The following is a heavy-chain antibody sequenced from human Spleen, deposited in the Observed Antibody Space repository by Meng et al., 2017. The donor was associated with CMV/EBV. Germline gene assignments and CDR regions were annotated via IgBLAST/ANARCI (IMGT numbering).Heavy chain of an antibody. D-gene: IGHD3-3*01. V-gene: IGHV1-46*01. CDR1: GYTFTSYY. J-gene: IGHJ4*02. CDR2: INPSGGST. Sequence: ASVQVSCKASGYTFTSYYMHWVRQAPGQGLEWMGIINPSGGSTSYAQKFQGRVTMTRDTSTSTVYMELSSLRSEDTAVYYCARGAEQGLVTIFGVVIEKYYFDYWGQGTLVTVSS. CDR3: ARGAEQGLVTIFGVVIEKYYFDY.